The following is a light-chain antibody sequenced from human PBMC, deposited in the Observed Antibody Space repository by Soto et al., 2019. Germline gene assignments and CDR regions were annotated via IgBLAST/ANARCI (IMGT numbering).Light chain of an antibody. CDR1: QSVGRN. CDR3: QEYSKWPLFT. V-gene: IGKV3-15*01. CDR2: AAS. Sequence: EIVVTQSPGILSVSPGDRATLSCRASQSVGRNLAWYQQKPGQAPTLLIYAASTRATGLPARFSGSGSGTDFTLTISSLQSEDFAVYYCQEYSKWPLFTFGRGTRVDIK. J-gene: IGKJ3*01.